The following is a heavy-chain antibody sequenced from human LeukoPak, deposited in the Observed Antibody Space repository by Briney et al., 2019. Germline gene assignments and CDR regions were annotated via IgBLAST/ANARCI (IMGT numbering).Heavy chain of an antibody. D-gene: IGHD7-27*01. CDR1: GITFSDYE. Sequence: GGSLRLSCAASGITFSDYEINWVRQAPGKGLEWISYISSSGETIFYADSVKGRFTISRDNAKNSLYLQMNSLRAEDTAVYYCARDPYWGYYMDVWGKGTTVTVSS. CDR3: ARDPYWGYYMDV. V-gene: IGHV3-48*03. CDR2: ISSSGETI. J-gene: IGHJ6*03.